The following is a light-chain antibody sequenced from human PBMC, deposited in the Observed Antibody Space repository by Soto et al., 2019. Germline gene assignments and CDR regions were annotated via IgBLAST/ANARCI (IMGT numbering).Light chain of an antibody. CDR1: QSINRH. CDR2: DAS. CDR3: QQRSNWPPVT. V-gene: IGKV3-11*01. J-gene: IGKJ4*01. Sequence: EIVLTQSPGTLSLSPGERATLSCRASQSINRHLAWYRQKPGQAPRIRIYDASNRATGIPARFSGSGSGTDFTLTISSLEPEDFGVYYCQQRSNWPPVTFGGGTKVDIK.